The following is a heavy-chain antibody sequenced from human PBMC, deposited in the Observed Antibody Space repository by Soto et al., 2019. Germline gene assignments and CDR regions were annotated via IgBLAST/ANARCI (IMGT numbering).Heavy chain of an antibody. CDR2: IHYSGTT. CDR3: ATDTGGWFDP. V-gene: IGHV4-61*01. Sequence: SGTLSLTCTVSSGSVSSGSYYWNWIRQPPGKGLEWIGYIHYSGTTDYNPSLKSRVTMSVDTTKTQFSLKLSSVTAADTPVYYCATDTGGWFDPWGQGTLVTVSS. D-gene: IGHD7-27*01. J-gene: IGHJ5*02. CDR1: SGSVSSGSYY.